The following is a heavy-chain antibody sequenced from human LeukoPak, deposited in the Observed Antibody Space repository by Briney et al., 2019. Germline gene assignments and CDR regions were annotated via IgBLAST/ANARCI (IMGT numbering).Heavy chain of an antibody. D-gene: IGHD6-13*01. CDR1: GYTSTGYY. CDR3: ARDLDNSSSLDY. CDR2: INPNSGGT. V-gene: IGHV1-2*02. J-gene: IGHJ4*02. Sequence: ASVKVSCKASGYTSTGYYMHWVRQAPGQGLEWMGWINPNSGGTNYAQKFQGRVTMTRDTSISTAYMELSRLRSDDTAVYYCARDLDNSSSLDYWGQGTLVTVSS.